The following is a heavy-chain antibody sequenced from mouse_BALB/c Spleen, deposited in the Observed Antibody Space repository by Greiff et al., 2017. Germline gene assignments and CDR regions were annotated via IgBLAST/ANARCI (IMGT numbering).Heavy chain of an antibody. CDR3: ARGITTVVKPWFAY. CDR2: ISSGGST. J-gene: IGHJ3*01. CDR1: GFTFSSYA. Sequence: EVKLVESGGGLVKPGGSLKLSCAASGFTFSSYAMSWVRQTPEKRLEWVASISSGGSTYYPDSVKGRFTISRDNARNILYLQMSSLRSEDTAMYYCARGITTVVKPWFAYWGQGTLVTVSA. V-gene: IGHV5-6-5*01. D-gene: IGHD1-1*01.